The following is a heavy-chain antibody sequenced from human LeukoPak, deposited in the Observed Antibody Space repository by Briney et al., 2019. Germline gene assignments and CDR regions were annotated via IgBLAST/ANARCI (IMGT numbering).Heavy chain of an antibody. Sequence: AGGSLRLPCAASGFTFSSYWMSWVRQAPGKGLEWVANIKQDGSEKYYVDSVKGRFTISRDNAKNSLYLQMNSLRAEDTAVYYCARAVFMGTPNDAFDIWGQGTMVTVSS. CDR1: GFTFSSYW. CDR3: ARAVFMGTPNDAFDI. D-gene: IGHD1-14*01. CDR2: IKQDGSEK. J-gene: IGHJ3*02. V-gene: IGHV3-7*01.